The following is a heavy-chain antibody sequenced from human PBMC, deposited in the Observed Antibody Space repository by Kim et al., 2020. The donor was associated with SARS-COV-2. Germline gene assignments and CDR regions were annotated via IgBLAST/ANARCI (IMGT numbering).Heavy chain of an antibody. CDR3: TTDERVPYGLYNWFDP. CDR1: GFTFSNAW. J-gene: IGHJ5*02. Sequence: GGSLRLSCAASGFTFSNAWMSWVRQAPGKGLEWVGRIKSKTDGGTTDYAAPVKGRFTISRDDSKNTLYLQMNSLKTEETDVYYCTTDERVPYGLYNWFDPWGQGTLVTVS. D-gene: IGHD3-16*01. CDR2: IKSKTDGGTT. V-gene: IGHV3-15*01.